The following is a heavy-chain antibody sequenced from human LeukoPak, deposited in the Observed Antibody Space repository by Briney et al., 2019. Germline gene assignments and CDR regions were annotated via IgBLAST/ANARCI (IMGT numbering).Heavy chain of an antibody. CDR3: ARLSGSYYPDY. D-gene: IGHD1-26*01. V-gene: IGHV4-30-4*08. CDR2: IYYSGST. CDR1: GGSISSGDYY. J-gene: IGHJ4*02. Sequence: SETLSLTCTVSGGSISSGDYYWSWIRQPPGKGLQWIGYIYYSGSTYYNPSLKSRVTISVDTSKNQFSLKLSSVTAADTAVYYCARLSGSYYPDYWGQGTLVTVSS.